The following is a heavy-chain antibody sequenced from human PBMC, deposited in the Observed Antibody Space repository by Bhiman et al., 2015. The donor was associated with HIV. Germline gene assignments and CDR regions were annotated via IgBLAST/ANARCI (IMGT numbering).Heavy chain of an antibody. Sequence: EVQLVESGGGLVQPGGSLRLSCAASGFTFSSYEMNWVRQAPGKGLEWVSYISSSGSTIYYADSVRGRFTISRDNSKNTVYLQMDSLRAEDTAVYYCAKDLVKGTVPYYFDWWGQGTLVTVSS. V-gene: IGHV3-48*03. CDR3: AKDLVKGTVPYYFDW. CDR1: GFTFSSYE. CDR2: ISSSGSTI. J-gene: IGHJ4*02. D-gene: IGHD2-21*01.